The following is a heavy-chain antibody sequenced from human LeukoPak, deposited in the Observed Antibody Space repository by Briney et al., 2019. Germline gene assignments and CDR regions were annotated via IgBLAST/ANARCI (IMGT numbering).Heavy chain of an antibody. Sequence: ASVKVSCKASGYTFTSYGISWVRQAPGQGLEWMGWISAYNGNTNYARKLQGRVTMTTDTSTSTAYMELRSLRSDDTAVYYCARSLDSITILGVVIASKLGHSFDYWGQGTLVTVSS. J-gene: IGHJ4*02. CDR3: ARSLDSITILGVVIASKLGHSFDY. D-gene: IGHD3-3*01. CDR2: ISAYNGNT. V-gene: IGHV1-18*01. CDR1: GYTFTSYG.